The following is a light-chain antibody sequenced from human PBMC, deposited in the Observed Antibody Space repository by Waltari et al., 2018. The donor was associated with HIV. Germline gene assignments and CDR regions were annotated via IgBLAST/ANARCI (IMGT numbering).Light chain of an antibody. V-gene: IGKV3-15*01. J-gene: IGKJ1*01. CDR2: GAS. Sequence: EIVMTQSPATLSVSPGERATLSCRASQSISNNLAWYQQKPGQAPRRLIYGASIRATGIPARFSGSGSGTDFTLTISSLQSEDLAVYYCQQYNDWPRTFGQGTKVEIK. CDR3: QQYNDWPRT. CDR1: QSISNN.